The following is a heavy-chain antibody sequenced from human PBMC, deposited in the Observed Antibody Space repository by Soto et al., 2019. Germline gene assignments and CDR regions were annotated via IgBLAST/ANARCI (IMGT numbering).Heavy chain of an antibody. CDR3: ARVRKWNDLGM. J-gene: IGHJ3*02. V-gene: IGHV3-53*02. D-gene: IGHD1-1*01. CDR2: IYSGGST. CDR1: GFSVSSDY. Sequence: DVQLGETGGGLIQPGGSLRLSCAASGFSVSSDYMNWVRQDPVKGLEWISDIYSGGSTYYADSVRGRFTISRDNSENPLFLQMDSLRVEDTAVYYCARVRKWNDLGMWGQGTMVTVSS.